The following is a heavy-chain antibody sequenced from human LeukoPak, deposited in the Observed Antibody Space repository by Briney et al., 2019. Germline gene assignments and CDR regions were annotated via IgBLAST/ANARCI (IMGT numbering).Heavy chain of an antibody. D-gene: IGHD3-3*01. CDR1: GFTFSSYG. Sequence: GGSLRLSCAASGFTFSSYGMHWVRQAPGKGLEWVSVITGGGDSTYYADSVKGRFTISRDNAKNTLYLQMNSLRAEDTAVYYCAREWSGTRFDYWGRGTLVTVSS. CDR2: ITGGGDST. CDR3: AREWSGTRFDY. V-gene: IGHV3-23*01. J-gene: IGHJ4*02.